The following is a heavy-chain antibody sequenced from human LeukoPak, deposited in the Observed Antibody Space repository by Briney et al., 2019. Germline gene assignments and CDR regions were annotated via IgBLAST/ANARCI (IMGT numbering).Heavy chain of an antibody. V-gene: IGHV3-48*03. CDR3: ARDSFSSGWFLFDY. Sequence: GGSLRLSCAASGFTFSLYEVNWVRQAPGKGLEWISYISRSGGNIYYADSVKGRFTTSRDNAKNSLYLQMNSLRVEDTAVYYCARDSFSSGWFLFDYWGQGALVTVSS. J-gene: IGHJ4*02. CDR1: GFTFSLYE. CDR2: ISRSGGNI. D-gene: IGHD6-19*01.